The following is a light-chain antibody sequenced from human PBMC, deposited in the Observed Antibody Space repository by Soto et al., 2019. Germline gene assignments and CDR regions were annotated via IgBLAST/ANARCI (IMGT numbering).Light chain of an antibody. CDR3: CSYTSSTTPWV. CDR1: SSDIGGYNY. Sequence: QSVLTQPASVSGSPGQSITISCTGTSSDIGGYNYDSWYQQHPGKAPKLIIYEVSSRPSGVSDRFSGSRSGSTASLTISGLQAEDEADYYCCSYTSSTTPWVFGGGTKLTVL. CDR2: EVS. V-gene: IGLV2-14*01. J-gene: IGLJ3*02.